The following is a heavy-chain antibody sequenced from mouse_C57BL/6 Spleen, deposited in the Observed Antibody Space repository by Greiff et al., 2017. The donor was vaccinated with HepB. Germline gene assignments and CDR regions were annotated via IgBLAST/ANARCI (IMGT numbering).Heavy chain of an antibody. CDR3: ARRGVVATGFDY. CDR2: IYPGSGST. Sequence: VKLQQPGAELVKPGASVKMSCKASGYTFTSYWITWVKQRPGQGLEWIGDIYPGSGSTNYNEKFKSKATLTVDTSSSTAYMQLSSLTSEDSAVYYCARRGVVATGFDYWGQGTTLTVSS. V-gene: IGHV1-55*01. J-gene: IGHJ2*01. D-gene: IGHD1-1*01. CDR1: GYTFTSYW.